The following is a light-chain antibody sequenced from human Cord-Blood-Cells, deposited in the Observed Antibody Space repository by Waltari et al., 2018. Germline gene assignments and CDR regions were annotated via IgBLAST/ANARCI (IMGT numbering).Light chain of an antibody. CDR2: EVS. CDR1: SSDVGSYNL. Sequence: QSALTQPASVSGSPGQSITISCTGTSSDVGSYNLVSWYQQHPGKDPKLMIYEVSKRASGGSNRFSGSKYGNTASLTIAGLQDEDEADYYGCSYAGSSTFVVFGGGTKLTVL. CDR3: CSYAGSSTFVV. V-gene: IGLV2-23*02. J-gene: IGLJ2*01.